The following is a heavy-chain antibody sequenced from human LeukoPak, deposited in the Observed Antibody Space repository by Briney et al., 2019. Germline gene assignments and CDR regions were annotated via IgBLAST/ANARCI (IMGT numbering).Heavy chain of an antibody. V-gene: IGHV4-38-2*02. CDR1: GYSISSGYY. D-gene: IGHD3-22*01. CDR2: IYHSGST. J-gene: IGHJ4*02. CDR3: ARGYYDSSGYLRPYYFDY. Sequence: PSETLSLTCTVSGYSISSGYYWGWIRQPPGKGLEWIGSIYHSGSTYYNPPLKSRVTISVDTSKNQFSLKLSSVTAADTAVYYCARGYYDSSGYLRPYYFDYWGQGTLVTVSS.